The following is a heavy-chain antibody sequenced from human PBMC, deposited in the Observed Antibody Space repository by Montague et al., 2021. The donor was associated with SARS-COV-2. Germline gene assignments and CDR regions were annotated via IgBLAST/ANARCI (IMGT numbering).Heavy chain of an antibody. Sequence: TLSLTCSVSRGSISSGGNYWSWIRQHPVKGLEWIGYSYYSGSTYYNPSLKSRVSISVDTSKSQFSLKLSSVTAADTAVYYCARGRRYSSTWYGAFDPWGQGMQVTVSS. CDR2: SYYSGST. D-gene: IGHD6-13*01. J-gene: IGHJ5*02. V-gene: IGHV4-31*03. CDR1: RGSISSGGNY. CDR3: ARGRRYSSTWYGAFDP.